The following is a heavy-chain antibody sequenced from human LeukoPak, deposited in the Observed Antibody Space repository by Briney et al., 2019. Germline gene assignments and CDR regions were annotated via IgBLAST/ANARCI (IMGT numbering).Heavy chain of an antibody. J-gene: IGHJ4*02. CDR3: ARETIFGVVRHFDY. Sequence: GASVKVSCKASGGTFSSYAISWVRQAPGQGLEWMGGIIPIFGTANYAQKFQGRVTITADESTSTAYMELSSLRSEDMAVYYCARETIFGVVRHFDYWGQGTLVTVSS. CDR2: IIPIFGTA. V-gene: IGHV1-69*13. D-gene: IGHD3-3*01. CDR1: GGTFSSYA.